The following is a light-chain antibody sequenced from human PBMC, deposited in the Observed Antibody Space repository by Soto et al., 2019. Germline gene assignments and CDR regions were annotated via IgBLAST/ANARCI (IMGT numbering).Light chain of an antibody. CDR3: QQRATWPWT. V-gene: IGKV3-11*01. CDR1: QSIAIY. CDR2: DTS. Sequence: IVLTQSPATLSFSPGEEATLSCRASQSIAIYLAWYQQKSGQSPRLLIYDTSNRAPGIPDRFSGSASGTDVTHTISSMEPEDFAVYYCQQRATWPWTFGQGTAVEIK. J-gene: IGKJ1*01.